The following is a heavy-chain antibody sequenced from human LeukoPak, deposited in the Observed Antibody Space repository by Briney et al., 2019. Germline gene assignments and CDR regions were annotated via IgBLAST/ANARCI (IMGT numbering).Heavy chain of an antibody. D-gene: IGHD4-17*01. CDR1: GYSFTSYW. V-gene: IGHV5-51*01. CDR3: ARKANYGDYESGYFDY. CDR2: IYPGDSDT. J-gene: IGHJ4*02. Sequence: LGESLKISCKGSGYSFTSYWIGWVRQMPGKGLGWMGIIYPGDSDTRYSPSFQGQVTISADKSISTAYLQWSSLKASDTAMYYCARKANYGDYESGYFDYWGQGTLVTVSS.